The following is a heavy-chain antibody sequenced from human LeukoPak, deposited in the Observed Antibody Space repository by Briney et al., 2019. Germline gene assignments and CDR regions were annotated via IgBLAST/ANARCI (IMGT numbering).Heavy chain of an antibody. Sequence: ASVKVSCKASGYTFTSYYMHWVRQAPGQGLEWMGWINPNSGGTNYAQKFQGRVTMTRDTSISTAYMELSRLRSDDTAVYYCARGGRDILTAKDGGSGSYSPPDYWGQGTLVTVSS. CDR2: INPNSGGT. CDR1: GYTFTSYY. J-gene: IGHJ4*02. CDR3: ARGGRDILTAKDGGSGSYSPPDY. V-gene: IGHV1-2*02. D-gene: IGHD3-10*01.